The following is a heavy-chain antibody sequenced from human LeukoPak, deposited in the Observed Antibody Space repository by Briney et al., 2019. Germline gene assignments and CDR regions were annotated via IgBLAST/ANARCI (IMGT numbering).Heavy chain of an antibody. CDR2: ITDSGRTI. J-gene: IGHJ6*03. CDR1: GFTFSSYE. CDR3: ARGEVVTASLPDYFYYYMDV. Sequence: GGSLRLSCAASGFTFSSYEMNWVRQAPGKGLEWVSYITDSGRTIYYADSVKGRFTISRDNAKNSLFLQMNSLRAEDTAVYYCARGEVVTASLPDYFYYYMDVWGKGTTVTISS. V-gene: IGHV3-48*03. D-gene: IGHD2-21*02.